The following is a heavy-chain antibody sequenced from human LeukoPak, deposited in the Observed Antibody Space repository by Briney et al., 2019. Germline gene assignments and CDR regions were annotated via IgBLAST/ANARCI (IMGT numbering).Heavy chain of an antibody. J-gene: IGHJ4*02. CDR1: GYTFTGYY. V-gene: IGHV1-2*02. Sequence: ASVKVSCKASGYTFTGYYMHWVRQAPGQGLEWMGWINPNSGGTNYAQKFQGRVTTTRDTSISTAYMELRSLRSDDTAVYYCAKDMWRVRGVSDYWGQGTLVTVSS. CDR2: INPNSGGT. D-gene: IGHD3-10*01. CDR3: AKDMWRVRGVSDY.